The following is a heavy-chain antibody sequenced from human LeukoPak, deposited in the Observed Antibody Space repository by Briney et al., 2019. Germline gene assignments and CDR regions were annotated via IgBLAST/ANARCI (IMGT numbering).Heavy chain of an antibody. CDR1: GDSISSGTYH. V-gene: IGHV4-39*02. Sequence: SSETLSLTCTVSGDSISSGTYHWGWIRQPPGKGLEWIASVYSSGNTYYNPSLKGRLTISVDTSKNHFSLNLDSVTAADTAVYYCARLKAYGGSYTRYYFDYWGQGTLVTVSS. CDR2: VYSSGNT. D-gene: IGHD1-26*01. CDR3: ARLKAYGGSYTRYYFDY. J-gene: IGHJ4*02.